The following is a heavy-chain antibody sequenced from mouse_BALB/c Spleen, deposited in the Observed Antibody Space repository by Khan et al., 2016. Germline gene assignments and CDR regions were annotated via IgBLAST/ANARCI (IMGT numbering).Heavy chain of an antibody. V-gene: IGHV1S136*01. CDR3: ARVGAYSYGGSHFAY. J-gene: IGHJ3*01. CDR1: GYTFTSYI. D-gene: IGHD1-1*01. CDR2: INPYNDGT. Sequence: VQLKESGPELVKPGASVKMSCKASGYTFTSYIMHWVKQKPGQGLEWIGYINPYNDGTKYNEKFKGKATLTSDKTYSTAYMELRSLNSEDSAVYYCARVGAYSYGGSHFAYWSQATLVPVSA.